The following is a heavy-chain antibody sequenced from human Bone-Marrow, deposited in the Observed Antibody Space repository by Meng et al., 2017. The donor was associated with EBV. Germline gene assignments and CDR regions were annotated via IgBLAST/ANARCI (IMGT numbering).Heavy chain of an antibody. J-gene: IGHJ4*02. Sequence: QVQLVQSGAEVKKPGASVKVSCKASGYTFTGYYMYWVRQAPGQGPEWMGRINPNSGATNFAQKFQGRVTMTRDTSISTVDMELSRLRSDDTAVYYCARGEYYYDDSGYGFDYWGQGTLVTVSS. CDR2: INPNSGAT. D-gene: IGHD3-22*01. V-gene: IGHV1-2*06. CDR3: ARGEYYYDDSGYGFDY. CDR1: GYTFTGYY.